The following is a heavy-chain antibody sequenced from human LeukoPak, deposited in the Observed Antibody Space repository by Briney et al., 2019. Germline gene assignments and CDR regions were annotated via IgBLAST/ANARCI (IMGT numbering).Heavy chain of an antibody. Sequence: PGGSLRRSCAASGFTVSSNYMSWVRQAPGKGLKWVSVIYSGGSIYYADSVKGRFTISRDNSKNTLYLQMNSLRAEDTAVYYCARMNMATTGFDYWGQGTLVTVSS. CDR2: IYSGGSI. V-gene: IGHV3-66*02. D-gene: IGHD5-24*01. CDR1: GFTVSSNY. J-gene: IGHJ4*02. CDR3: ARMNMATTGFDY.